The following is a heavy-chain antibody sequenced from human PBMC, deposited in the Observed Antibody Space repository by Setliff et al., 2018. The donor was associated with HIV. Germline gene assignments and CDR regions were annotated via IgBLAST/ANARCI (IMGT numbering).Heavy chain of an antibody. CDR1: GFTFSTYS. D-gene: IGHD1-7*01. Sequence: GGSLRLSCAASGFTFSTYSMNWVRQAPGKGLEWVAVIWYDGSNKYYADSVKGRFTISRDNSKNTLYLQMNSLRAEDTAVYYCAPEGNSGFFDYWGQGTLVTVSS. V-gene: IGHV3-33*08. CDR3: APEGNSGFFDY. CDR2: IWYDGSNK. J-gene: IGHJ4*02.